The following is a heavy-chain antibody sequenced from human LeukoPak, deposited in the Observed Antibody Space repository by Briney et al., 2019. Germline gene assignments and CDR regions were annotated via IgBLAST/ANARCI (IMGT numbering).Heavy chain of an antibody. CDR1: VFTFSSYA. J-gene: IGHJ4*02. Sequence: GGSLRLSCAASVFTFSSYAMRWLRQAPGKGLEWVSGISASGGSTYYADSVKGRFTISRDNSKNTLYLQMNSLRAEDTAVYYCAKFVVGATGSFEYWGQGTLVTVSS. D-gene: IGHD1-26*01. CDR2: ISASGGST. V-gene: IGHV3-23*01. CDR3: AKFVVGATGSFEY.